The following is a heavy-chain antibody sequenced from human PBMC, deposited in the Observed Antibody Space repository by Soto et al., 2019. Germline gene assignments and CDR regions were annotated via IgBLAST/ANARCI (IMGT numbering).Heavy chain of an antibody. D-gene: IGHD3-22*01. Sequence: SVKVSCKASGGTFSSYAISWVRQAPGQGLEWMGGIIPIFGTANYAQKFQGRVTITADESTSTAYMELSSLRSEDTAVYYCARGGEIVVVNSYYYYGMDVWGQGTTVTVSS. CDR1: GGTFSSYA. V-gene: IGHV1-69*13. CDR2: IIPIFGTA. J-gene: IGHJ6*02. CDR3: ARGGEIVVVNSYYYYGMDV.